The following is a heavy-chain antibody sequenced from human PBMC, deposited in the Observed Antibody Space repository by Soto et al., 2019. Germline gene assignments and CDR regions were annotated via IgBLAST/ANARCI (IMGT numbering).Heavy chain of an antibody. CDR2: IYYTGHT. CDR1: NASISSGDYY. Sequence: QVQLQESGPGLVKPSQTLSLTCTVSNASISSGDYYWTWIRQPPGKGLEWIGSIYYTGHTYYNPSLKSLGTISVDTANNQFSLKLSSVTAADTAVYYCARASYETSTYYLDYWGQGTLVTVSS. V-gene: IGHV4-30-4*01. J-gene: IGHJ4*02. CDR3: ARASYETSTYYLDY. D-gene: IGHD5-18*01.